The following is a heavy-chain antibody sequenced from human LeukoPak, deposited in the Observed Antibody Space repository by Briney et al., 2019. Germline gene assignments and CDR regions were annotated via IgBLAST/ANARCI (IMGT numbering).Heavy chain of an antibody. Sequence: HPSQTLSLTCTVSGGSISSGSYYWSWIRQPAGKGLEWIGRIYTSGSTNYNPSLKSRVTISVDTSKNQFSLKLSSVTAADTTVYYCARDEYCSSTSCYYYYYMDVWGKGTTVTVSS. CDR3: ARDEYCSSTSCYYYYYMDV. D-gene: IGHD2-2*01. V-gene: IGHV4-61*02. CDR2: IYTSGST. J-gene: IGHJ6*03. CDR1: GGSISSGSYY.